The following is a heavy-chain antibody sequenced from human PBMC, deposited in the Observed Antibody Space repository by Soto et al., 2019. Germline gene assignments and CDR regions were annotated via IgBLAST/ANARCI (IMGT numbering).Heavy chain of an antibody. CDR1: GFTFSSYA. J-gene: IGHJ4*02. Sequence: EVQLLESGGGLIQPGGSLRLSCAASGFTFSSYAMSWVRQAPGKGLEWVSSIGGSGGRTYYVDSVKGRFTISRDNSKNTLYLQMNSLRAEDTAVYFCVKELVNSGWTYFDYWGQGTLVTVSS. D-gene: IGHD6-19*01. CDR2: IGGSGGRT. CDR3: VKELVNSGWTYFDY. V-gene: IGHV3-23*01.